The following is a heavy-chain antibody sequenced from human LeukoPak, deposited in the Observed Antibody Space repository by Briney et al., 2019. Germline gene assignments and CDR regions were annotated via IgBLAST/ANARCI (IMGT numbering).Heavy chain of an antibody. V-gene: IGHV1-2*04. CDR2: INPNSGGT. Sequence: GASVKVSCKASGYTFTGYYMHWVRQAPGQGLEGMGWINPNSGGTNYAQKFQGWVTMTRDTSISTAYMELSRLRSDDTAVYYCARVLRYFDWPDYWGQGTLVTVSS. J-gene: IGHJ4*02. CDR3: ARVLRYFDWPDY. D-gene: IGHD3-9*01. CDR1: GYTFTGYY.